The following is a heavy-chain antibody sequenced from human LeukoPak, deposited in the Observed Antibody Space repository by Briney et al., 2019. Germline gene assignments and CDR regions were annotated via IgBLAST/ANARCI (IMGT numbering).Heavy chain of an antibody. CDR3: ARGKAARTSPVFDP. CDR2: MNPNSGNI. Sequence: GASVKVSCKASGYTFTSYDINWVRQATGQGLEWMGWMNPNSGNIGYAQKFQGRVTITRNTSISTAYMELSSLRSEDTAVYYCARGKAARTSPVFDPWGQGTLVTVSS. J-gene: IGHJ5*02. D-gene: IGHD6-6*01. V-gene: IGHV1-8*03. CDR1: GYTFTSYD.